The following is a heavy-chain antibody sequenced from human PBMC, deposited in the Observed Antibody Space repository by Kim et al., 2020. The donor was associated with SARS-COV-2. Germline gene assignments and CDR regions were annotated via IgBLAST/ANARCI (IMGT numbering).Heavy chain of an antibody. D-gene: IGHD3-3*01. CDR3: ARELKWLRMSFDY. J-gene: IGHJ4*02. CDR1: GYTFTGYY. CDR2: INPNSGGT. Sequence: ASVKVSCKASGYTFTGYYMHWVRQAPGQGLEWMGWINPNSGGTNYAQKFQGRVSMTRDTSISTAYMELSRLRSDDTAVYYCARELKWLRMSFDYWGQGTLVTVSS. V-gene: IGHV1-2*02.